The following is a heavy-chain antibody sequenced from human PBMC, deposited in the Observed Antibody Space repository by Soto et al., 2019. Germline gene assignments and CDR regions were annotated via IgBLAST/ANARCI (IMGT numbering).Heavy chain of an antibody. J-gene: IGHJ6*02. CDR1: GYTFTAYH. CDR3: ERTIDYYYGRGSGNGHGV. D-gene: IGHD3-10*02. Sequence: QVRLVQSGAEVKEPGDSVRVSCEASGYTFTAYHIHWVRQAPGQGLEWMGWINPKFGDTGYAQDFQGRVWITSDTAISTVYMELGWRTPAYTAMDFYERTIDYYYGRGSGNGHGVWGQGTTVTVFS. V-gene: IGHV1-2*02. CDR2: INPKFGDT.